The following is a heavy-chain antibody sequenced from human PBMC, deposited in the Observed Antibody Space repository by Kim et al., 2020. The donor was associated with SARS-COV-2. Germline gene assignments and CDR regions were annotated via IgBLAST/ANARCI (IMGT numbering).Heavy chain of an antibody. CDR3: AREEQWLTPFDY. CDR2: ISSSGSTI. CDR1: GFTFSSYE. D-gene: IGHD6-19*01. Sequence: GSLRLSCAASGFTFSSYEMNWVRQAPGKGLEWVSYISSSGSTIYYADSVKGRFTISRDNAKNSLYLQMNSLRAEDTAVYYCAREEQWLTPFDYWGQGTLVTVSS. J-gene: IGHJ4*02. V-gene: IGHV3-48*03.